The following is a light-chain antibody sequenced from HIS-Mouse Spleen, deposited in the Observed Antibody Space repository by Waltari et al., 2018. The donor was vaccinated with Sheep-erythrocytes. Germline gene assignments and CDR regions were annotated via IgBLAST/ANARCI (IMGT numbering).Light chain of an antibody. V-gene: IGKV1-39*01. CDR2: AAS. J-gene: IGKJ4*01. Sequence: DIQMTQSLSSLSASVGERVNITCRASQSISSYLNWYQQKPGKAPKLLIYAASSLQSGVPSRFSGSGSGTDFTLTISSLQPEDFATYYCQQSYSTPPLTFGGGTKVEIK. CDR1: QSISSY. CDR3: QQSYSTPPLT.